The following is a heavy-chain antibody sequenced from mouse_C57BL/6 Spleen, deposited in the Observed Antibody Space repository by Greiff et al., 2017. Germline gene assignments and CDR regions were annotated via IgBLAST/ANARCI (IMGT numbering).Heavy chain of an antibody. J-gene: IGHJ2*01. Sequence: EVHLVESGPELVKPGASVKISCKASGYSFTGYYMNWVKQSPEKSLEWIGEINPSTGGTTYNQKFKAKATLTVDKSSSTAYMQLKSLTSEDSSVYCCACSDGYDDPFDYWGQGTTLTVSS. CDR2: INPSTGGT. D-gene: IGHD2-2*01. CDR3: ACSDGYDDPFDY. CDR1: GYSFTGYY. V-gene: IGHV1-42*01.